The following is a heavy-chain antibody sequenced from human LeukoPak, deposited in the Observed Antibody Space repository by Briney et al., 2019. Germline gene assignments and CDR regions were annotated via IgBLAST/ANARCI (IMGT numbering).Heavy chain of an antibody. CDR3: AKVPGTYCSGGSCYVSY. D-gene: IGHD2-15*01. CDR2: ISASGGST. CDR1: GFTFSSYA. J-gene: IGHJ4*02. Sequence: GGSLRLSCAASGFTFSSYAMSWVRQAPGKGLEWVSAISASGGSTYDADPVKGRFTISRDNSKNTLYLQMNSLRAEDTAVYYCAKVPGTYCSGGSCYVSYWGQGTLVTVSS. V-gene: IGHV3-23*01.